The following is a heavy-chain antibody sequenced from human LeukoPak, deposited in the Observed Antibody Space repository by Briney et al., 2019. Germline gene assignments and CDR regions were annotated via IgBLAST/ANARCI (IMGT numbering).Heavy chain of an antibody. Sequence: ASVKVSCKASGDTFTNYYLHWVRQAPGQGLEWMGWISAYSGNTNYAQKLQGRVTMTTDTSTSTAYMELRSLRSDDTAVYYCARSRPRVGMDVWGQGTTVTVSS. J-gene: IGHJ6*02. CDR3: ARSRPRVGMDV. CDR2: ISAYSGNT. CDR1: GDTFTNYY. D-gene: IGHD2-8*01. V-gene: IGHV1-18*04.